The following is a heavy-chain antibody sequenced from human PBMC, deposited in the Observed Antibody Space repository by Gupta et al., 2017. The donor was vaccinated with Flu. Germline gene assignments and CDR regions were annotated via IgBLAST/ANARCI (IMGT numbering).Heavy chain of an antibody. V-gene: IGHV2-26*01. CDR3: ARIDYDFWSGYLPYGMDV. CDR1: GFSLSNARMG. CDR2: IFSNDEK. Sequence: QVTLKESGPVLVKPTETLTLTCTVSGFSLSNARMGVSWIRQPPGKALEWLAHIFSNDEKSYSTSLKSRLTISKDTSKSQVVLTMTNMDPVDTATYYCARIDYDFWSGYLPYGMDVWGQGTTVTVSS. D-gene: IGHD3-3*01. J-gene: IGHJ6*02.